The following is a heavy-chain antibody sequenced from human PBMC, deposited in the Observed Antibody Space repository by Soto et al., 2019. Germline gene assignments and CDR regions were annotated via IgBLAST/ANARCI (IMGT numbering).Heavy chain of an antibody. D-gene: IGHD3-16*01. CDR1: GGTFSSYS. Sequence: SVKVSCKASGGTFSSYSISWVRQAPGQGLEWMGGIIPIFGTANYAQKFQGRVTITADESTSTAYMELSSLRSEDTAVYYCARGGSITARFDPWGQGTLVTVSS. J-gene: IGHJ5*02. CDR2: IIPIFGTA. CDR3: ARGGSITARFDP. V-gene: IGHV1-69*13.